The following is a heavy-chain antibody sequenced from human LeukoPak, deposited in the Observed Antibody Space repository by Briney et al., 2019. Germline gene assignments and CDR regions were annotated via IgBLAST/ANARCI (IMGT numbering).Heavy chain of an antibody. CDR2: VVSSGDST. V-gene: IGHV3-23*01. J-gene: IGHJ4*02. CDR1: GFTFVNYV. CDR3: AKDYTWKTEPYFFNY. Sequence: GESLRLSCAASGFTFVNYVMSWVRQAPGKGLEWVSGVVSSGDSTYYADSVKGRFTISRDNSKNMVYLQMDSLRPEDTAIYYCAKDYTWKTEPYFFNYWGQGTLVTVSS. D-gene: IGHD2-2*02.